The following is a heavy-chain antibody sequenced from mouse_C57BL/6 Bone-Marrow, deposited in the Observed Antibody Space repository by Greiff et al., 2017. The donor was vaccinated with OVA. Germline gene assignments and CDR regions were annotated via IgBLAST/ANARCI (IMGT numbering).Heavy chain of an antibody. CDR3: TTVVATDY. J-gene: IGHJ2*01. Sequence: EVNVVESGAELVRPGASVKLSCTASGFNIKDDYMHWVKQRPEQGLEWIGWIDPENGDTEYASKFQGKATITADTSSNTAYLQLSSLTSEDTAVYYCTTVVATDYWGQGTTLTVSS. D-gene: IGHD1-1*01. CDR1: GFNIKDDY. CDR2: IDPENGDT. V-gene: IGHV14-4*01.